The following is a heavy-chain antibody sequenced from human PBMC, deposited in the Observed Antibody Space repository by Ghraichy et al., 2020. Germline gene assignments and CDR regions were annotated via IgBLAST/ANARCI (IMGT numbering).Heavy chain of an antibody. CDR1: GYSISSGYF. J-gene: IGHJ4*02. CDR2: IYHNGNT. CDR3: ARPEDSGWYYFDF. V-gene: IGHV4-38-2*02. D-gene: IGHD6-19*01. Sequence: SQTLSLTCTVSGYSISSGYFWGWIRQPPGRGLEFIGSIYHNGNTYYNPSLKSRVTLSLDTSQNHFSLKLSSVTVADTAVYYCARPEDSGWYYFDFWLQGVLVTVPS.